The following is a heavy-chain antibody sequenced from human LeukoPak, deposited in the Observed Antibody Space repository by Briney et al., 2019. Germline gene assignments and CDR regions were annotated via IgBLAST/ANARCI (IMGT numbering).Heavy chain of an antibody. J-gene: IGHJ4*02. Sequence: SETLSLTCTVSGGSISSSSYYWGWIRQPPGKGLEWIGSIYYSGSTYYNPSLKSRVTISVDTSKNRFSLKLSSVTAADTAVYYCARHEAVAHEALGYWGQGTLVTVSS. D-gene: IGHD6-19*01. CDR1: GGSISSSSYY. CDR2: IYYSGST. CDR3: ARHEAVAHEALGY. V-gene: IGHV4-39*01.